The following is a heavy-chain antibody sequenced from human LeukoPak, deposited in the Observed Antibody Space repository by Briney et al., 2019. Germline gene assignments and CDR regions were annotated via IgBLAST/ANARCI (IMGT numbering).Heavy chain of an antibody. D-gene: IGHD6-13*01. CDR1: GGSISSYY. V-gene: IGHV4-4*07. CDR2: IYTSGST. Sequence: SETLSLTCTVSGGSISSYYWSWIRQPAGKGLEWIGRIYTSGSTNYNPSLKSRVTMSVDTSKNQFSLKLSSVTAADTAVYYCARASPTNWGYSSSWYGYFDLWGRGTLVTVSS. J-gene: IGHJ2*01. CDR3: ARASPTNWGYSSSWYGYFDL.